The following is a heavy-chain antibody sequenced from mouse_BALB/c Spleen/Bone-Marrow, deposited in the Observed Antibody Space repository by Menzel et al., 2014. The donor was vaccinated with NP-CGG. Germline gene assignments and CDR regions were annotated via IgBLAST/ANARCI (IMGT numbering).Heavy chain of an antibody. J-gene: IGHJ4*01. D-gene: IGHD1-1*01. CDR2: IWAGGGT. CDR3: ARTYFYGMDY. Sequence: QVQLQQPGPGLVAPSQSLSITCTVSGFSLSSYGVHWVRQPPGKGLEWLGVIWAGGGTNYNSALMSRLSISKDNSKTQALLKINSLQTDDTAMYYCARTYFYGMDYWGQGTSVTVSS. CDR1: GFSLSSYG. V-gene: IGHV2-9*02.